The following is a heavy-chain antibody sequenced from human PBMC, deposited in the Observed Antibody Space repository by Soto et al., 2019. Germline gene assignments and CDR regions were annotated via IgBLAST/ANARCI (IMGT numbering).Heavy chain of an antibody. D-gene: IGHD2-2*01. Sequence: GGSLRLSCAASGFTFRFHSMNWVRQAPGKGLEWVSSISMSSTYIFYADSVKGRFTISRDNANNSLYLEMNSLTAADTAGYYCARDPIVVVPTARSSAFDNWGQGTLVTVSS. J-gene: IGHJ4*02. CDR3: ARDPIVVVPTARSSAFDN. V-gene: IGHV3-21*06. CDR1: GFTFRFHS. CDR2: ISMSSTYI.